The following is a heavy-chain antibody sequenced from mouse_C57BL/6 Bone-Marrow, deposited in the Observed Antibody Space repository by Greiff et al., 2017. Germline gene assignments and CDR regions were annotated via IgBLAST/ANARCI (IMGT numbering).Heavy chain of an antibody. D-gene: IGHD1-1*01. J-gene: IGHJ2*01. CDR1: GYTFTSYG. V-gene: IGHV1-81*01. Sequence: QVQLKQSGAELARPGASVKLSCKASGYTFTSYGISWVKQRTGQGLEWIGEIYPRSGNTYYNEKFKGKATLTADKSSSTAYMELRSLTSEDSAVYFCASPNYYGSPHFDYWGQGTTLTVSS. CDR3: ASPNYYGSPHFDY. CDR2: IYPRSGNT.